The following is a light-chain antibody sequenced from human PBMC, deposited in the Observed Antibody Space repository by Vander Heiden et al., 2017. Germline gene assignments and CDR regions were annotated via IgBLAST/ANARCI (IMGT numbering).Light chain of an antibody. CDR3: RQQNSYGLA. J-gene: IGKJ3*01. V-gene: IGKV1-17*01. Sequence: DIQMTQSPSGLSASVGDRVTITCRASQGIRNDLGWYQQKPGKAPKLLIYAASSLQSAVPSTFSGSGSGTDFTLTIISLQAEDVATYYCRQQNSYGLAFGHGTKVDIK. CDR2: AAS. CDR1: QGIRND.